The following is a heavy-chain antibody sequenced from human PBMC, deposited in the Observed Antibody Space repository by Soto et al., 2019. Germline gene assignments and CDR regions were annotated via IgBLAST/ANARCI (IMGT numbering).Heavy chain of an antibody. CDR1: GDSISDYY. Sequence: QVQLQESGPGLMKSSETLSLTCTVSGDSISDYYWSWIRQPPGKGLEWIGYIYYSGSTNYNPYLKSRVTISVDTSKNQFSLKLSSVTAADTAVYYCARDLFYSSRGHFGVWGQGALVTVSS. D-gene: IGHD6-13*01. CDR2: IYYSGST. V-gene: IGHV4-59*01. J-gene: IGHJ4*02. CDR3: ARDLFYSSRGHFGV.